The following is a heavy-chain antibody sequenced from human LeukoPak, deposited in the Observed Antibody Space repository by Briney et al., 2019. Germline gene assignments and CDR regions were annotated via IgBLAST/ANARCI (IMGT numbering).Heavy chain of an antibody. CDR2: VESNGRNT. V-gene: IGHV3-74*01. CDR1: GFTFSTSW. J-gene: IGHJ4*02. Sequence: GGSLILSFASSGFTFSTSWMHWVRQTPGRVLVWFSRVESNGRNTIYVDSVKGLFTISIDNRKNTLYVQMNSLRDEDTAVYYCASDGSDYNFDYWGQGTLVTVSS. D-gene: IGHD4-11*01. CDR3: ASDGSDYNFDY.